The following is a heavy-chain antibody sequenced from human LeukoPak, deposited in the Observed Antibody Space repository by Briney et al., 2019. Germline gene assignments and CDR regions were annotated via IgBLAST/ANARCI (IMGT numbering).Heavy chain of an antibody. V-gene: IGHV3-48*02. Sequence: GGSLRLSCAASGFTFSSYSMNWVRQAPGKGLEWVSYISSGGSTIYYADSVRGRFTISRDTAKNSLYLEMNSLRDEDTAMYYCVRGDQEASEPAFDYWGQGTLVTVSS. CDR1: GFTFSSYS. J-gene: IGHJ4*02. D-gene: IGHD1-14*01. CDR3: VRGDQEASEPAFDY. CDR2: ISSGGSTI.